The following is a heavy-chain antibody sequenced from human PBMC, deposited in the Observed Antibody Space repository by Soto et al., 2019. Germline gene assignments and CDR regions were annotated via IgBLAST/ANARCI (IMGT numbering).Heavy chain of an antibody. V-gene: IGHV4-34*01. Sequence: QVQLQQWGAGLLKPSETLSLTCAVYGGSFTGYYWTWIRQTPGKGLEWIGAINYRGSSYYNPSLESRISMAVDTSKNQFFLKLRSVTAADTAVYFCVRGQPHRITIFEVVIRSYDYGMDVWGQGTTVTVSS. CDR2: INYRGSS. D-gene: IGHD3-3*02. J-gene: IGHJ6*02. CDR3: VRGQPHRITIFEVVIRSYDYGMDV. CDR1: GGSFTGYY.